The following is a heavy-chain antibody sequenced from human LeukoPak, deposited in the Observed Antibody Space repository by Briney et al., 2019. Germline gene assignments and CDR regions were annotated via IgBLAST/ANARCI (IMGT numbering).Heavy chain of an antibody. Sequence: SETLSLTCTVSGGSISSSSYYRGWIRQPPGKGLEWIGSIYYSGSTYYNPSLKSRVTISVDTSKNQFSLKLSSVTAADTAVYYCARDRIAVAGTFDYWGQGTLVTVSS. V-gene: IGHV4-39*07. CDR1: GGSISSSSYY. CDR2: IYYSGST. CDR3: ARDRIAVAGTFDY. D-gene: IGHD6-19*01. J-gene: IGHJ4*02.